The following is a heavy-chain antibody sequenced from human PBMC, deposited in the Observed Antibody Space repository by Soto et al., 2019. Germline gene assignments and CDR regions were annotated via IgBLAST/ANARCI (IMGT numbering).Heavy chain of an antibody. J-gene: IGHJ4*02. V-gene: IGHV3-23*01. Sequence: EVQLLESGGDLVQPGGSLRLSCAASGFTFSNYAMSWVRQAPGKGLEWVSAISGGSISTYYADSVEGRFTISRDNSKKPLYTERSALRAETTAIYHCAKVITGTLGVFDSWVQGTLVTVSS. CDR2: ISGGSIST. D-gene: IGHD1-20*01. CDR1: GFTFSNYA. CDR3: AKVITGTLGVFDS.